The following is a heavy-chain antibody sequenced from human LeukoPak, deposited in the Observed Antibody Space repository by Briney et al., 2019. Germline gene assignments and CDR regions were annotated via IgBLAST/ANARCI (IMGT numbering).Heavy chain of an antibody. V-gene: IGHV3-21*01. J-gene: IGHJ4*02. D-gene: IGHD4-23*01. CDR3: AREPDYGGTPHDY. Sequence: PGGSLRLSCAASGFTFSSYSMNWVRQAPGKGLEWVSSISSSSSYIYYADSVKGRFTISRDNAKNSLYLQMNSLRAEDTAVYYCAREPDYGGTPHDYWGQGTLVTVSS. CDR1: GFTFSSYS. CDR2: ISSSSSYI.